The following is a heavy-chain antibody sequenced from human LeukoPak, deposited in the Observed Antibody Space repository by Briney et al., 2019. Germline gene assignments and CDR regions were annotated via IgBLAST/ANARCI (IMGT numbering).Heavy chain of an antibody. D-gene: IGHD3-16*01. CDR3: ARDLGGGNFDY. V-gene: IGHV4-4*07. J-gene: IGHJ4*02. Sequence: PSETLSLTCSVSGGSINTYYWSWIRQPAGKGLEWIGRIYASGSANYNPSLQSRVTMSVDTSKNQFSLKLSSVTAADSAVYYCARDLGGGNFDYWGQGTLVTVSS. CDR2: IYASGSA. CDR1: GGSINTYY.